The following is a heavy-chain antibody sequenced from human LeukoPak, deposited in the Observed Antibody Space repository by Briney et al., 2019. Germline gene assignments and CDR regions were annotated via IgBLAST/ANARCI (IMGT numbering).Heavy chain of an antibody. J-gene: IGHJ4*02. D-gene: IGHD4-17*01. CDR3: ATVTSHYYFDY. CDR1: GGSTSSYY. Sequence: SETLSLTCTVSGGSTSSYYWSWIRQPPGKGLEWIGYIYYSGSTNYNPSLKSRVTISVDTSKNQFSLKLSSVTAADTAVYYCATVTSHYYFDYWGQGTLVTVSS. CDR2: IYYSGST. V-gene: IGHV4-59*01.